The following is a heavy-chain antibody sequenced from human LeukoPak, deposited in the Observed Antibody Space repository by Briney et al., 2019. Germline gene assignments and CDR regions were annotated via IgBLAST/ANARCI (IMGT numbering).Heavy chain of an antibody. D-gene: IGHD4-23*01. CDR3: ARDRWD. V-gene: IGHV3-66*01. CDR1: GFIVSSNY. Sequence: GGSLRLSCAASGFIVSSNYMSWVRQAPGKGLEWVSVIYSGGSTNYADSVKGRFTISRDNSKNTLYLQMNSLRAEDTGVYYCARDRWDWGQGTLVTVSS. J-gene: IGHJ4*02. CDR2: IYSGGST.